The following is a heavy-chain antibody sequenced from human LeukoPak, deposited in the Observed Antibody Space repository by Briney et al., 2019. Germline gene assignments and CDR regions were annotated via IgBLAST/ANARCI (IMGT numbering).Heavy chain of an antibody. D-gene: IGHD1-26*01. V-gene: IGHV4-34*01. CDR3: ASFLVGASYFDY. CDR1: GGSFSGYY. Sequence: SETLSLTCAVYGGSFSGYYWSWIRQPPGKGLEWIGEINHSGSTNYNPSLKSRVTISVDTSKNQFSLKLSSVTAADTAVYYCASFLVGASYFDYWGQGTLVTVSS. J-gene: IGHJ4*02. CDR2: INHSGST.